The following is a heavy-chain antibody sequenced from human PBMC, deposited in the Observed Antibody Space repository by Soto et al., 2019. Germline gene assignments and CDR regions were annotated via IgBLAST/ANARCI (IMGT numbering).Heavy chain of an antibody. Sequence: SVKVSCKASGYTFTGYYMHWVRQAPGQGLEWMGGIIPIFGTANYAQKFQGRVTITADESTSTAYMELSSLRSEDTAVYYRARGPFIAAAGSEYFQHWGQGTLVTVSS. J-gene: IGHJ1*01. CDR1: GYTFTGYY. CDR3: ARGPFIAAAGSEYFQH. D-gene: IGHD6-13*01. CDR2: IIPIFGTA. V-gene: IGHV1-69*13.